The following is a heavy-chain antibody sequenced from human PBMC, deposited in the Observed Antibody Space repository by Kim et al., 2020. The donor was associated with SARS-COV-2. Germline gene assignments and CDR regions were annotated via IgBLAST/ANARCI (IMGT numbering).Heavy chain of an antibody. V-gene: IGHV4-59*13. CDR1: GGSFSSYY. Sequence: SETLSLTCTVFGGSFSSYYWSWIRQPPGKGLEWIGYIYYSGSTNYNPSLKSRVTISVDTSKDQCSLKLSSVTAAETAVYYFARNYDSSSYWVDPWGQGT. D-gene: IGHD3-22*01. CDR3: ARNYDSSSYWVDP. CDR2: IYYSGST. J-gene: IGHJ5*02.